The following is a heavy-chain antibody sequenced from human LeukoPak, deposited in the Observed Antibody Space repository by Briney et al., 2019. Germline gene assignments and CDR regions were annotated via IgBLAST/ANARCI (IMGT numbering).Heavy chain of an antibody. V-gene: IGHV1-3*01. CDR2: INAGNGNT. D-gene: IGHD3-10*01. Sequence: ASVKASCKASGYTFTSYAMHWVRQAPGQRLEWMGWINAGNGNTKYSQKFQGRVTITRDTSASTAYMELSSLRSEDTAVYYCARGHLWFGELWPSDYWGQGTLVTVSS. J-gene: IGHJ4*02. CDR3: ARGHLWFGELWPSDY. CDR1: GYTFTSYA.